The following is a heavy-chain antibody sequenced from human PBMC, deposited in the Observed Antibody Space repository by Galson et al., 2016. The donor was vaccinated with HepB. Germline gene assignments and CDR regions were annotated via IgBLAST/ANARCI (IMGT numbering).Heavy chain of an antibody. CDR1: GFTFDDYA. CDR2: TSGNSGSI. Sequence: SLRLSCAASGFTFDDYAMHWVRRAPGKGLEWVSGTSGNSGSIGYADSVKGRFTISRDNSKTTVYLQMNSLAAEDTAVYYCARIPDSWGQGTLVIVSS. D-gene: IGHD2-21*01. CDR3: ARIPDS. V-gene: IGHV3-9*01. J-gene: IGHJ4*02.